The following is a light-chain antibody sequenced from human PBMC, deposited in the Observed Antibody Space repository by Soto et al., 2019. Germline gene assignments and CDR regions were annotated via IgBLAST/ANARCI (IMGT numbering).Light chain of an antibody. CDR3: QQYGRSPPFT. Sequence: EIVMTQSPATLSVSPGERATLSCRASQSVSSSYLAWYQQKPGQAPRLLIYGASNRATGIPDRFSGSGSGTDFTLTISRLEPEDFAVYFCQQYGRSPPFTFGQGTKVDIK. J-gene: IGKJ2*01. CDR1: QSVSSSY. CDR2: GAS. V-gene: IGKV3-20*01.